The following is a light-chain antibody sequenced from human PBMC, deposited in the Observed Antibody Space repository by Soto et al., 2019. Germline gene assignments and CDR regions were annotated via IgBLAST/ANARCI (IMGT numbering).Light chain of an antibody. CDR3: QQYGTSPLMYT. J-gene: IGKJ2*01. Sequence: EVVLTQSPGTLSLSPGERATLSCRASQSVTSNYLAWYQQRPGQAPRLLIYGASIRATGVPDRFSGSGSGTDFTLTITSLEPEDFAVYYCQQYGTSPLMYTFGQGTKVDIK. V-gene: IGKV3-20*01. CDR2: GAS. CDR1: QSVTSNY.